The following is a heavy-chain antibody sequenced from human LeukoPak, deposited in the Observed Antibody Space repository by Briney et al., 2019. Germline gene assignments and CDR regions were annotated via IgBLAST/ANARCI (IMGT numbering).Heavy chain of an antibody. CDR3: ARDIPMGVVVPAARFDP. CDR2: IYYSGST. V-gene: IGHV4-59*01. CDR1: GGSISSYY. Sequence: SETLSLTCTVSGGSISSYYWSWIRQPPGKGLEWIGYIYYSGSTNYNPSLKSRVTISVDTSKSQFSLKLSSVTAADTAVYYCARDIPMGVVVPAARFDPWGQGTLVTVSS. J-gene: IGHJ5*02. D-gene: IGHD2-2*01.